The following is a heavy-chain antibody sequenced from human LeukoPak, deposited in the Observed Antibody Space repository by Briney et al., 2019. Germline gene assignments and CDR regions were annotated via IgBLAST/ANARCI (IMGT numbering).Heavy chain of an antibody. CDR3: AKDISDSSSWYYFDY. V-gene: IGHV3-9*01. CDR1: GFTFDDYA. CDR2: ISWNSGSI. D-gene: IGHD6-13*01. J-gene: IGHJ4*02. Sequence: GGSLRLSCAASGFTFDDYAMHWVRQAPGKGLEWVSGISWNSGSIGYADSVKGRFTFSRDNAKNSLYLQMNSLRAEDTALYYCAKDISDSSSWYYFDYWGQGTLVTVSS.